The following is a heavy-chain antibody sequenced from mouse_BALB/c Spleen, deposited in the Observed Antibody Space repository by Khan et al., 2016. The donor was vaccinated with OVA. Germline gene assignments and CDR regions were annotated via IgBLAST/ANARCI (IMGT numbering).Heavy chain of an antibody. D-gene: IGHD2-14*01. V-gene: IGHV1-77*01. Sequence: QVQLKESGPELVKPGASLKVSCKASGYTFSDYVIGWVKKRTGQGLEWIGDIFPGSGTPYYNEKFKDKATLTADKSSSTAYMQLSSLTSEDSAVXFCARGGYSVLAYWGQGTLVTVSA. J-gene: IGHJ3*01. CDR2: IFPGSGTP. CDR1: GYTFSDYV. CDR3: ARGGYSVLAY.